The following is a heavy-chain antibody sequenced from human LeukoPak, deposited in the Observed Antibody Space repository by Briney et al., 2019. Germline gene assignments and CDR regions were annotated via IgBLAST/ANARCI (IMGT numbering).Heavy chain of an antibody. CDR1: GYTFTGYY. CDR2: MNPNSGNT. J-gene: IGHJ5*02. V-gene: IGHV1-8*02. D-gene: IGHD2-2*02. CDR3: ARGACSSTSCYIP. Sequence: GASVKVSCKASGYTFTGYYMHWVRQAPGQGLEWMGWMNPNSGNTGYAQKFQGRVTMTRNTSISTAYMELSSLRSEDTAVYYCARGACSSTSCYIPWGQGTLVTVSS.